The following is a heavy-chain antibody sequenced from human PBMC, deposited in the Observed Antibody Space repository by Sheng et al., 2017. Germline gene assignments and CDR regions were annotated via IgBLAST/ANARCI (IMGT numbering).Heavy chain of an antibody. CDR2: INQDGSEK. J-gene: IGHJ4*02. D-gene: IGHD6-13*01. CDR1: GFTFTSYW. V-gene: IGHV3-7*01. Sequence: EVQVVESGGGLVQPGGSLRLSCAASGFTFTSYWMNWVRQAPGKGLEWVASINQDGSEKYYVDSVKGRFTISRDNAQNSLYLQMNSLRAEDTAIYYCARDHVAAGLIFDYWGQGSAGHRLL. CDR3: ARDHVAAGLIFDY.